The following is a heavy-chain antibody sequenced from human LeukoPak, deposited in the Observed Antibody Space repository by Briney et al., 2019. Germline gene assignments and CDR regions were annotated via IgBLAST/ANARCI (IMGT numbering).Heavy chain of an antibody. J-gene: IGHJ4*02. D-gene: IGHD3-22*01. Sequence: GGSLRLSCAASGFTFSDYSMNWVRQAPGKGLEWVASVNTVSSYIYYADSMRGRFTISRDNAKNSPFLQMNSLRAEDTAVYYCARLRRNSDRSDFFYYYDHWGQGTLVTVSS. CDR3: ARLRRNSDRSDFFYYYDH. CDR2: VNTVSSYI. V-gene: IGHV3-21*01. CDR1: GFTFSDYS.